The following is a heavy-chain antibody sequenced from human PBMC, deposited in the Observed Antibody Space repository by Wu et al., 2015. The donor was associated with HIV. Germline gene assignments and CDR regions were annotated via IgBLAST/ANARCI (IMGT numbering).Heavy chain of an antibody. J-gene: IGHJ4*02. D-gene: IGHD1-26*01. V-gene: IGHV1-2*02. CDR3: ASGSYADFDY. Sequence: QVHLVQSGAEVKKPGSSVKVSCEASGGAFSNYAFSWVRQAPGQGLEWMGRINPNSGGTNYAQKFQGRVTMTRDTFISTAYMELSRLRSDDTAVYYCASGSYADFDYVGPGNPGHRLL. CDR2: INPNSGGT. CDR1: GGAFSNYA.